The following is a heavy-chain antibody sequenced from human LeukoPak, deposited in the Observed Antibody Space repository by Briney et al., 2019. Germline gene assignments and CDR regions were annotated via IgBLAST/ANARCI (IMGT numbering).Heavy chain of an antibody. Sequence: ASVKVSCKASGYTFTGYYMHWVRQAPGQGLEWMGWINPNSGGTNYAQKFQGWVTMTRDTSISTAYMELSRLRSDDTAVHYCARDGGGIAAAAYYYYYGMDVWGKGTTVTVSS. CDR2: INPNSGGT. CDR3: ARDGGGIAAAAYYYYYGMDV. J-gene: IGHJ6*04. D-gene: IGHD6-13*01. V-gene: IGHV1-2*04. CDR1: GYTFTGYY.